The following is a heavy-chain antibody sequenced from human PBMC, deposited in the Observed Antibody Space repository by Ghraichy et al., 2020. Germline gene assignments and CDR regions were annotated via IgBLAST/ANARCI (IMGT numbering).Heavy chain of an antibody. CDR2: ISAYNGNT. CDR1: GYTFTSYG. CDR3: ARDAGSGRSAGYDFWSGYPSGWFDP. J-gene: IGHJ5*02. V-gene: IGHV1-18*04. Sequence: ASVKVSCKASGYTFTSYGISWVRQAPGQGLEWMGWISAYNGNTNYAQKLQGRVTMTTDTSTSTAYMELRSLRSDDTAVYYCARDAGSGRSAGYDFWSGYPSGWFDPWGQGTLVTVSS. D-gene: IGHD3-3*01.